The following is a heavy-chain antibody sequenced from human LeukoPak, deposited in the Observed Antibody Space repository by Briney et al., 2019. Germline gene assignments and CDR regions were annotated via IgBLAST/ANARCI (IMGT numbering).Heavy chain of an antibody. CDR2: INPNSGDT. J-gene: IGHJ5*02. V-gene: IGHV1-2*02. CDR3: ARDRTSGYNWFDP. D-gene: IGHD3-22*01. Sequence: GASVKVSCKASGYIFTGYYMHWVRQAPGQGLEWMGWINPNSGDTNYAQKFQGRVTITRDTSISTAYMELSRLTSDDTAMYYCARDRTSGYNWFDPWGQGTLVTVSS. CDR1: GYIFTGYY.